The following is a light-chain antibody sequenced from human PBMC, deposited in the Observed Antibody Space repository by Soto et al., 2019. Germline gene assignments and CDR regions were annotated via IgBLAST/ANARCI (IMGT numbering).Light chain of an antibody. V-gene: IGKV1-5*03. J-gene: IGKJ1*01. Sequence: PSTLSGSVGDRVTITCRASQTISSWLAWYQQKPGKAPKLLIYKASTLKSGVPSRFSGSGSGTEFTLTISSLQADDFATYYCQHYNSYSEAFGQGTKVDIK. CDR3: QHYNSYSEA. CDR2: KAS. CDR1: QTISSW.